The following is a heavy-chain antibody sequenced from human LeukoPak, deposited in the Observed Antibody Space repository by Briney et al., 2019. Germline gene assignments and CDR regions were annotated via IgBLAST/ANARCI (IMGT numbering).Heavy chain of an antibody. D-gene: IGHD3-10*01. CDR1: GFTFSSYA. Sequence: GGSLRLSCGVSGFTFSSYAMHWVRQAPGKGLEWVAVISYDGSNKYYADSVKGRFTISRDNSKNTLYLQMNSLRAEDTAVYYCARDMGFGELLIRYYYYGMDVWGQGTTVTVSS. CDR3: ARDMGFGELLIRYYYYGMDV. CDR2: ISYDGSNK. J-gene: IGHJ6*02. V-gene: IGHV3-30-3*01.